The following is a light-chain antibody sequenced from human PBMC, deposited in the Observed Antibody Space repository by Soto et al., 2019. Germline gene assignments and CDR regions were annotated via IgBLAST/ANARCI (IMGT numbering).Light chain of an antibody. CDR1: ESVSSNY. CDR2: GAS. Sequence: EIVLTQSPGTLSLSPGERATLFCRASESVSSNYLAWYQQKPGQAPRLLIYGASSRATSIPDRFSGSGSGTDFTLTISRLEPEDFAVYYCQQYGTSSLTFGGGAKVEIK. CDR3: QQYGTSSLT. V-gene: IGKV3-20*01. J-gene: IGKJ4*01.